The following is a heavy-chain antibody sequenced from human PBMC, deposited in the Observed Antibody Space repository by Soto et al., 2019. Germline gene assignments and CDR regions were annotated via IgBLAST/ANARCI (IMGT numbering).Heavy chain of an antibody. V-gene: IGHV3-23*01. Sequence: GGSLRLSCAVSGFPFRSSPMSWVRRAPGKGLEWVSGINGGDDSEHYVDSVRGRFTIIRDNSKNLLLLQMNSLRVEDTAIYYCPKDSHWGILSPTHDHWGQGTQVTVSS. CDR3: PKDSHWGILSPTHDH. CDR1: GFPFRSSP. D-gene: IGHD3-16*01. CDR2: INGGDDSE. J-gene: IGHJ4*02.